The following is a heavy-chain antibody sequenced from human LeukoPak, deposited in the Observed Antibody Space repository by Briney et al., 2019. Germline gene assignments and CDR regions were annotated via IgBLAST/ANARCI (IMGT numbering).Heavy chain of an antibody. Sequence: ASVKVSCKASGGTFSSYAISWVRQAPGQGLEWMGGIIPIFGTANYAQKFQGRVTITADESTSTAYMELSSLRSEDTAVYYCAGGTTAMDYYYYYGMDVWGQGTTVTVSS. CDR3: AGGTTAMDYYYYYGMDV. J-gene: IGHJ6*02. D-gene: IGHD5-18*01. CDR2: IIPIFGTA. CDR1: GGTFSSYA. V-gene: IGHV1-69*13.